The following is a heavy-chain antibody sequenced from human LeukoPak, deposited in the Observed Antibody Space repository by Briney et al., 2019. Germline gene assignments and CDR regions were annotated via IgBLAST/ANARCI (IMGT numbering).Heavy chain of an antibody. D-gene: IGHD2-15*01. J-gene: IGHJ3*02. CDR2: ISSSGSST. Sequence: GGSLRLSCAASGFTFSSYEMNRVRQTPGKGLEWVSYISSSGSSTYYADSVKGRFTISRDNAKNSLHLQMNTVRAEDTAVYYCVGDGYCSDGGCYAASDIWGQGTKVTVSS. CDR3: VGDGYCSDGGCYAASDI. CDR1: GFTFSSYE. V-gene: IGHV3-48*03.